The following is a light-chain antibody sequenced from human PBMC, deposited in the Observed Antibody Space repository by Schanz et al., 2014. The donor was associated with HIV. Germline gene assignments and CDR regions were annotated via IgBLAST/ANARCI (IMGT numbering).Light chain of an antibody. CDR1: QSVGSN. J-gene: IGKJ1*01. Sequence: EIVMTQSPATLSVSPGERATLSCRASQSVGSNLAWYQQKPGQAPRLLIYGASTRATGIPDRFSGSGSGTDFTLTISSLEPEDFAVYYCQYYGSPPWTFGQGTKVEIK. CDR2: GAS. V-gene: IGKV3-20*01. CDR3: QYYGSPPWT.